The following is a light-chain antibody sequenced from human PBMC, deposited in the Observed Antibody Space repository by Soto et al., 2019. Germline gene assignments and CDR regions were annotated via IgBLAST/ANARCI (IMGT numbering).Light chain of an antibody. CDR3: QQGYSTVRT. CDR1: QSIKNY. V-gene: IGKV1-39*01. J-gene: IGKJ1*01. Sequence: DIQMTQSPSSLSASVGDRVTITCRASQSIKNYLNWYQQRPGKAPELLISAASSLQSGVPSRFSGGGSGTDFTLTISSLQSEDFATYYCQQGYSTVRTFGQGTKVDIK. CDR2: AAS.